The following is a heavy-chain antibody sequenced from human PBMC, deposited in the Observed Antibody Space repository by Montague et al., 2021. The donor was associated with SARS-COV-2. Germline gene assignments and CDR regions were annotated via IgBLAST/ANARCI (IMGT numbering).Heavy chain of an antibody. V-gene: IGHV4-59*02. CDR2: IYDSGST. J-gene: IGHJ4*02. Sequence: SETLSLTCIVSGSSVRSYYWSWIRQPPGKGLEWIGYIYDSGSTNHNPSLKSRVTISVDTSKYQFSLKLSSVTAADTAVYYCARENTVTTFGGPYYIDSWGQGTLVTVSA. CDR1: GSSVRSYY. D-gene: IGHD4-17*01. CDR3: ARENTVTTFGGPYYIDS.